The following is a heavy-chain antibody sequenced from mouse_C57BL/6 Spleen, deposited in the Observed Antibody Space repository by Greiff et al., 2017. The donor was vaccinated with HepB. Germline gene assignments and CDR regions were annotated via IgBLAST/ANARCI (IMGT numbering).Heavy chain of an antibody. CDR2: IRNKANGYTT. J-gene: IGHJ2*01. CDR1: GFTFTDYY. CDR3: ARSGTWGFDY. V-gene: IGHV7-3*01. D-gene: IGHD4-1*01. Sequence: EVKVVESGGGLVQPGGSLSLSCAASGFTFTDYYMSWVRQPPGKALEWLGFIRNKANGYTTEYSASVKGRFTISRDNSQSILYLQMNALRAEDSATYYCARSGTWGFDYWGQGTTLTVSS.